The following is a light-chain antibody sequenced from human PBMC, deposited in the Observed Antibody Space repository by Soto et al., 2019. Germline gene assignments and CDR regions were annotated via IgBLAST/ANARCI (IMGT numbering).Light chain of an antibody. CDR3: QQYGTSEII. Sequence: EIVLTQSPGTQSLSPGERATLSCRASQTLSNSFIAWYQQKPGQAPRLLIYDTSSRATGVPDRYSASGSGTDFTLTISRLEPEDFAVFFCQQYGTSEIIFGQGTRL. CDR1: QTLSNSF. J-gene: IGKJ5*01. CDR2: DTS. V-gene: IGKV3-20*01.